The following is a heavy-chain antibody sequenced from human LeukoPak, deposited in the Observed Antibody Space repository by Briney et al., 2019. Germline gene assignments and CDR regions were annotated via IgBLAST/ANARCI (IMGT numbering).Heavy chain of an antibody. Sequence: GASVKVSCKASGYTFTSYGISWVRQAPGQGLEWMGWISAYNGNTNYAQKLQGRVTMTTDTSTSTAYMELRSLRSDDTAVYYCARGPIMITFGRGFDYWGQGTLVTVSS. CDR2: ISAYNGNT. CDR3: ARGPIMITFGRGFDY. J-gene: IGHJ4*02. D-gene: IGHD3-16*01. CDR1: GYTFTSYG. V-gene: IGHV1-18*01.